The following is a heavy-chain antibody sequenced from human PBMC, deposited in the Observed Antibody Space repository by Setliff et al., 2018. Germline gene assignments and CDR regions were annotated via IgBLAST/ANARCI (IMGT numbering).Heavy chain of an antibody. V-gene: IGHV3-7*01. CDR2: IKQDGSEK. D-gene: IGHD3-16*01. Sequence: LRLSCAASGFSLRIFWMSWVRQTPGRGLGWVATIKQDGSEKFYADSVKGRFTISRDNAKNSLFLQMNSLRAEDTAIYFCARDRGGGLYDYWGLGTLVTVSS. J-gene: IGHJ4*02. CDR1: GFSLRIFW. CDR3: ARDRGGGLYDY.